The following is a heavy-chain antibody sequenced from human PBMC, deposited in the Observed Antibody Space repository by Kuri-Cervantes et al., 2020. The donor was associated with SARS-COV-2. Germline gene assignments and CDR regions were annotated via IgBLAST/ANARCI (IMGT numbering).Heavy chain of an antibody. J-gene: IGHJ5*02. CDR3: ARGRGPGDFWSGLNWFDP. CDR1: GFTVNSNS. Sequence: GGSLRLSCAASGFTVNSNSMSWVRQAPGKGLEWVSVIYSSGSTNYADSVKGRFTISRDNFKNTLYLQMSSLRAEDTAVYYCARGRGPGDFWSGLNWFDPWGQGTLVTVSS. V-gene: IGHV3-53*01. D-gene: IGHD3-3*01. CDR2: IYSSGST.